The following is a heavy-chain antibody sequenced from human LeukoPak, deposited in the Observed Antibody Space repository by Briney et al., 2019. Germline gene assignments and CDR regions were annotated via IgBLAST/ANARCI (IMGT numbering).Heavy chain of an antibody. CDR3: ARSPLGRAFDI. CDR2: ISSSSSYI. Sequence: GGSLRLSCAASGFTFSSYSMNWVRQAPGKGLEWVSSISSSSSYIYYADSVKGRFTISRDNAKNSLYLQMNSLRAEDTAVYYCARSPLGRAFDIWGQGTMVTVSS. CDR1: GFTFSSYS. J-gene: IGHJ3*02. V-gene: IGHV3-21*01.